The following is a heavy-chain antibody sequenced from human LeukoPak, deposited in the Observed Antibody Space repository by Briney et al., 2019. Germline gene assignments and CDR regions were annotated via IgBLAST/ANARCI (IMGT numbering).Heavy chain of an antibody. Sequence: GGSLRLSCAASGFTFSSYAMSWVRQAPGKGLEWVSVTSGSGGTTYYADSVKGRFTISRDNTKNTLYLQMNSLRDEDTAVYYCARARYDYGDYVGAFDIWGQGTMVTVSS. CDR1: GFTFSSYA. CDR2: TSGSGGTT. J-gene: IGHJ3*02. D-gene: IGHD4-17*01. CDR3: ARARYDYGDYVGAFDI. V-gene: IGHV3-23*01.